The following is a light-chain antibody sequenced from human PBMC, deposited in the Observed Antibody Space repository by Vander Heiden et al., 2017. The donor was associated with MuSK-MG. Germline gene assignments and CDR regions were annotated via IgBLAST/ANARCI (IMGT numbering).Light chain of an antibody. J-gene: IGLJ3*02. CDR1: KLGDKY. CDR2: QDT. CDR3: QAWDSYTAV. Sequence: SYELTQPPSVSVSPGQTASITCSGDKLGDKYVCWYQQEPGQSPVLVIYQDTKRPSGIPERFSGSNSANTATLTISGTQAVDDAYYYCQAWDSYTAVFGGGTKLTVL. V-gene: IGLV3-1*01.